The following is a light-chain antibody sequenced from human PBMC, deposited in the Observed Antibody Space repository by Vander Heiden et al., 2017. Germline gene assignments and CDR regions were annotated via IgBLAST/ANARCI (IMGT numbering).Light chain of an antibody. CDR2: GAT. Sequence: DIQVTQSPSSLSASVGDRVTSTCRSNESISDYFNWYQQMPGKAPRLLISGATTLQSGVPSRFSGSGFVTDFSLTISSLHPEDFGTYICQQSYTVPFTFGPGTKVDLK. CDR3: QQSYTVPFT. V-gene: IGKV1-39*01. J-gene: IGKJ3*01. CDR1: ESISDY.